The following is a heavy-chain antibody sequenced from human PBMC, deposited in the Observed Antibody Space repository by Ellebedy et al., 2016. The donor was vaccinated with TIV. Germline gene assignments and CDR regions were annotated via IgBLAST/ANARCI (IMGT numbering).Heavy chain of an antibody. J-gene: IGHJ3*02. CDR2: ISAYNGNT. Sequence: ASVKVSCXASGYTFTSYGISWVRQAPGQGLEWMGWISAYNGNTNYAQKLQGRVTMTTDTSTSTAYMELRSLRSDDTAVYYCARGHGSRYYYDSSGLNAFDIWGQGTMVTVSS. CDR3: ARGHGSRYYYDSSGLNAFDI. CDR1: GYTFTSYG. D-gene: IGHD3-22*01. V-gene: IGHV1-18*01.